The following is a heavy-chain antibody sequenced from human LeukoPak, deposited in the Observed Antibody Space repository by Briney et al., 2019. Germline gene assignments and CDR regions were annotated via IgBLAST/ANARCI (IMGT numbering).Heavy chain of an antibody. V-gene: IGHV4-34*01. CDR2: INHSGST. CDR3: VRIRGFGADYYYYYMDV. Sequence: SETLSLTCAVYGGSFSGYYWNWIRQPPGKGLEWIGEINHSGSTNYNPSLKSRVTISVDTSKNQFSLKLSSVTAADTAVYYCVRIRGFGADYYYYYMDVWGKGSTVTVSS. CDR1: GGSFSGYY. D-gene: IGHD3-10*01. J-gene: IGHJ6*03.